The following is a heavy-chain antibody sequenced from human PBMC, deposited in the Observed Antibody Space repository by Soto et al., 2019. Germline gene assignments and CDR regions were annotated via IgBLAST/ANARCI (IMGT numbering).Heavy chain of an antibody. CDR3: AKGGNGSGNLLVY. CDR2: IPYDGSNE. J-gene: IGHJ4*02. D-gene: IGHD3-3*01. Sequence: QVHLVESGGGVVQPGRSLRLSCAASGFTFSSYDMHWVRQAPGKGLEWVAVIPYDGSNEYYADSVKGRFTISRDLTKNTLYLQMNSLRTEDTAVYYCAKGGNGSGNLLVYWGQGTLVTVS. CDR1: GFTFSSYD. V-gene: IGHV3-30*18.